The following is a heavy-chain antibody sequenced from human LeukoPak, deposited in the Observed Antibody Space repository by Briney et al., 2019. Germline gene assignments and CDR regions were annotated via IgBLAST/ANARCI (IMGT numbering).Heavy chain of an antibody. CDR1: GYTFTSYG. Sequence: ASVRVSCKASGYTFTSYGISWVRQAPGQGLEWMGWMSAYNGNTNYAQKLQGRVTMTTDTSTSTAYMELWSLRSDDTAVYCCASHPTGTTGPLLFFDYWGQGTLVTVSS. V-gene: IGHV1-18*01. CDR2: MSAYNGNT. D-gene: IGHD1-7*01. CDR3: ASHPTGTTGPLLFFDY. J-gene: IGHJ4*02.